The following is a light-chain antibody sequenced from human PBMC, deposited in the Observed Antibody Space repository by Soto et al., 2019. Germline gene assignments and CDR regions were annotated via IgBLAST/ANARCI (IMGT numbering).Light chain of an antibody. Sequence: QLVLTQSPSASASLGASVKLTCTLSSGHSSYAIAWHQQQPEKGPRYLMKVNSDGSHSKGDGIPDRFSGSSSGAERYLTISSLQSDDECDYYCQTWGTARVFGGGTQLTVL. V-gene: IGLV4-69*01. CDR3: QTWGTARV. CDR2: VNSDGSH. CDR1: SGHSSYA. J-gene: IGLJ3*02.